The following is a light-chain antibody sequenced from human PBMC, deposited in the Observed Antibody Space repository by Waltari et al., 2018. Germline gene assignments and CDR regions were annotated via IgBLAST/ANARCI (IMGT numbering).Light chain of an antibody. Sequence: DIQMTQSPSSLSASVGDRVTITCRASHRITNYVNWYQQRPGIAPKALITAASSLHSGVPSRFSGSGSGTDFTLTISSLQPEDFATYYCQQSYSKPWTFGQGTKVEIK. CDR3: QQSYSKPWT. J-gene: IGKJ1*01. V-gene: IGKV1-39*01. CDR2: AAS. CDR1: HRITNY.